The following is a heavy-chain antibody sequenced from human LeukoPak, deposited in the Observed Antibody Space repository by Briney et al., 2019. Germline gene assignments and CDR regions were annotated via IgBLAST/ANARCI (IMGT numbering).Heavy chain of an antibody. CDR3: TRGLGLSLFDY. J-gene: IGHJ4*02. CDR2: IKQDGSEK. D-gene: IGHD7-27*01. Sequence: PGGSLRLSCAASGFTFISYWMSWVRQAPGKGLEWVANIKQDGSEKNYADSVKGRFTISRDNAKNSVYLQMNSLRAEDTAVYYCTRGLGLSLFDYWGQGTLVTVSS. V-gene: IGHV3-7*03. CDR1: GFTFISYW.